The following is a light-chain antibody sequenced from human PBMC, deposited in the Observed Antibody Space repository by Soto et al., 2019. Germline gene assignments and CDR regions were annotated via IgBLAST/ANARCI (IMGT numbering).Light chain of an antibody. Sequence: DIQMTQSPTTLSASVGDRVTITCRASQSISSWLAWYQQKPGKAPKLLIYDASSLESGVPSRFSGSGSGTEITLTISSLQPDDFATYYCQQYNSYWTFGQGTKVEIQ. CDR2: DAS. CDR3: QQYNSYWT. CDR1: QSISSW. V-gene: IGKV1-5*01. J-gene: IGKJ1*01.